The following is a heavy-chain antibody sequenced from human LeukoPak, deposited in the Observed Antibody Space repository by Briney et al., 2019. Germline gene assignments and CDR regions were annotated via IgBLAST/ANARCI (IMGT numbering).Heavy chain of an antibody. CDR1: GGSISSYY. CDR3: AREGSSASRDGFDI. V-gene: IGHV4-59*01. CDR2: IYNSGST. J-gene: IGHJ3*02. Sequence: SETLSLTCTVSGGSISSYYWSWIRQPPGKGLEWFGYIYNSGSTNYNPSLKSRVTISVDTSKNQFSLKLSSVTAADTAVYYCAREGSSASRDGFDIWGQGTMVTVSS.